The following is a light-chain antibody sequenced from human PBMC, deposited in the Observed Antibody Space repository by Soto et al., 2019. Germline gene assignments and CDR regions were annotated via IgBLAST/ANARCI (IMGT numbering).Light chain of an antibody. CDR1: QSVSNNY. V-gene: IGKV3-20*01. Sequence: EIVLTQSPGTLSLSPGERATLSCRASQSVSNNYLAWYQQKPGQAPRLLIYGASSRATGVPDRFSGSGSGTEFTLIISSLQSEDVALYYCQQYSNWPPAITFGQGTRLEIK. J-gene: IGKJ5*01. CDR2: GAS. CDR3: QQYSNWPPAIT.